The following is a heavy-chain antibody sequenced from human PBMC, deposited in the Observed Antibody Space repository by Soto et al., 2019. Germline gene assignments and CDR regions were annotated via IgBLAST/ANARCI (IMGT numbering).Heavy chain of an antibody. J-gene: IGHJ4*02. CDR3: ARDRGYYDFWSGYSAFDS. CDR1: GYTFSSYA. CDR2: ISTYNGNT. Sequence: QVQLVQSGAEVKRPGASVKVSCEASGYTFSSYAISWVRQAPGHGLEWMGWISTYNGNTNYAQKFQGSVTMTTDTSTSTAYLELRSLRSDDTAVYYCARDRGYYDFWSGYSAFDSWGQGTLVTVSS. D-gene: IGHD3-3*01. V-gene: IGHV1-18*01.